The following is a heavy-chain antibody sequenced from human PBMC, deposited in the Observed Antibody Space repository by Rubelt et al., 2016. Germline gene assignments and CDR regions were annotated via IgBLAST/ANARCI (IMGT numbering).Heavy chain of an antibody. CDR3: AAYGDYLPDAFDI. CDR2: IIPILGIA. V-gene: IGHV1-69*10. D-gene: IGHD4-17*01. J-gene: IGHJ3*02. CDR1: GGTFSSYA. Sequence: QVQPVQSGAEVKKPGSSVKVSCKASGGTFSSYAISWVRQAPGQGLEWMGGIIPILGIANYAQKFQGRVTITADKSTSTAYRELSSLRSEDTAVYYCAAYGDYLPDAFDIWGQGTMVTVSS.